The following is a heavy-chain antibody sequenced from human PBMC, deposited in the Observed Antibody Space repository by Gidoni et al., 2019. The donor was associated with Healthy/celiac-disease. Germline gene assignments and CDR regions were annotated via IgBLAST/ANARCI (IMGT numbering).Heavy chain of an antibody. D-gene: IGHD6-13*01. V-gene: IGHV3-53*01. Sequence: EVQLVDSGGGLIQPGGSLRLSCAASGFTVSSNYMTWVRQARGKGLDWVSVSYTGGSTYYADSVKGRFTISRDNSKNTLYLQMNSLRAEDTAVYYCARATGGQQLDGWFDPWGQGTLVTVSS. CDR2: SYTGGST. CDR1: GFTVSSNY. CDR3: ARATGGQQLDGWFDP. J-gene: IGHJ5*02.